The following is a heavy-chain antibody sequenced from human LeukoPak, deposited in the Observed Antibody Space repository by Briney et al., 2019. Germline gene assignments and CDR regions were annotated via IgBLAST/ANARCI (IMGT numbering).Heavy chain of an antibody. V-gene: IGHV3-30*04. CDR1: GFTFSSYA. J-gene: IGHJ4*02. CDR3: ARDEARYCSSTSCYGLFY. CDR2: ISYDGSNK. D-gene: IGHD2-2*01. Sequence: GGSLRLSCAASGFTFSSYAMHWVRQAPGKGLEWVAVISYDGSNKYYADSVKGRFTISRDNSKNTLYLQMNSLRAVDTAVYYCARDEARYCSSTSCYGLFYWGQGTLVTVSS.